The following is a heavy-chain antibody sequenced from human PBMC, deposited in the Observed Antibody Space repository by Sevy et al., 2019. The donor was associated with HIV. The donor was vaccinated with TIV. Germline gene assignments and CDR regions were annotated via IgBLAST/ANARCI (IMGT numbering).Heavy chain of an antibody. Sequence: GGSLRLSCTASGFTFGDYAMSWFRQAPGRGLEWVGFIRSETYGETTENAASVKGRFTVSRDNSKSIVYLQMNSLKTEDTAAYYCTRRECRVYGDHLNLYWGQGTLVTVSS. V-gene: IGHV3-49*03. D-gene: IGHD2-21*02. CDR3: TRRECRVYGDHLNLY. CDR2: IRSETYGETT. CDR1: GFTFGDYA. J-gene: IGHJ4*02.